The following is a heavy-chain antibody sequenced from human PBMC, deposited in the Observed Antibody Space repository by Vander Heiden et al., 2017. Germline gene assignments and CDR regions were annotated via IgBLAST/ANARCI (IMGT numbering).Heavy chain of an antibody. CDR1: GFTFSSYW. V-gene: IGHV3-7*01. D-gene: IGHD2-8*02. Sequence: DVQLVESGGGLVQPGGSLRLSCADSGFTFSSYWMSWVRQAPGKGLEWVANIKQDGSEKYYVDSVKGRFTISRDNAKNSLYLQMNSLRVEDTAVYYCARRVAASSTGGNFDSWGQGTLLTVSS. CDR2: IKQDGSEK. CDR3: ARRVAASSTGGNFDS. J-gene: IGHJ4*02.